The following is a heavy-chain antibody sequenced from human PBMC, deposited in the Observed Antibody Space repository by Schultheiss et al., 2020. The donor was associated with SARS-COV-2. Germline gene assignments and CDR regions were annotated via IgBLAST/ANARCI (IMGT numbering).Heavy chain of an antibody. D-gene: IGHD2-2*02. CDR1: GFTFSSYG. J-gene: IGHJ4*02. Sequence: GGSLRLSCAASGFTFSSYGMHWVRQAPGKGLEWVSAISGSGGSTYYADSVKGRVTISRDNSKNTLYLQMNSLRAEDTAVYYCAKDQGCSRTTCYTNSWGQGTLVTVSS. CDR3: AKDQGCSRTTCYTNS. V-gene: IGHV3-23*01. CDR2: ISGSGGST.